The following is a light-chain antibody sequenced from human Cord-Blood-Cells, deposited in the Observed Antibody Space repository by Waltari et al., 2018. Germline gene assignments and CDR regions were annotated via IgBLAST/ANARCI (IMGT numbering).Light chain of an antibody. Sequence: DIQMTQSPSSLSESVGDRVTITCRASQSISSYLNWYQQKPGKAPNLLIYAAYSLQSGVPSRFSGSGSGTDFTLTISSLQPEDFATYYCQQSYSTPFTFGPGTKVDIK. CDR1: QSISSY. J-gene: IGKJ3*01. CDR3: QQSYSTPFT. V-gene: IGKV1-39*01. CDR2: AAY.